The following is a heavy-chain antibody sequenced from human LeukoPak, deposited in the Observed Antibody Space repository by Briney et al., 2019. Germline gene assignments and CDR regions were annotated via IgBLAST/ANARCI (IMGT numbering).Heavy chain of an antibody. Sequence: PGGSLRLSCAVSGFTFNIYYMSWIRQAPGKGLEWISYIGLHGYPLDYADSVKGRFTFSRDNAQNSLYLDMSSLRAEDTAVYYCARKDFSSGSFTYWGQGTLVTVCS. D-gene: IGHD3-22*01. CDR2: IGLHGYPL. J-gene: IGHJ4*02. CDR3: ARKDFSSGSFTY. V-gene: IGHV3-11*04. CDR1: GFTFNIYY.